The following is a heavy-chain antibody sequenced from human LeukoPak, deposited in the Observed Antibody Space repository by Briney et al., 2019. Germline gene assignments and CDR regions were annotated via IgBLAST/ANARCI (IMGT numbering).Heavy chain of an antibody. CDR3: VRGGIVGTTARVPLFDY. Sequence: SETLSLTCTVSGGSISSYYWSWVRQPPGKGLEWSGYIYFSGSTNYDPSLKSRVTMSVNTSKNQFSLKLSSLTAADTAVYYCVRGGIVGTTARVPLFDYWGQGTLVTVSS. V-gene: IGHV4-59*01. D-gene: IGHD1-26*01. CDR2: IYFSGST. CDR1: GGSISSYY. J-gene: IGHJ4*02.